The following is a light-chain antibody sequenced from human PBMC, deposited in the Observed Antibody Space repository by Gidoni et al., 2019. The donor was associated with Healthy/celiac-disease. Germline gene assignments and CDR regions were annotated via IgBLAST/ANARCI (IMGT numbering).Light chain of an antibody. Sequence: DIQITQPPSSLSASVGDRVTITCRASQSISSYLNWYQQKPGKAPKLLIYAASSLQSGVTSRFSGSGSGTDFTLTISSLQPEDFATYYCQQSYSTPLTFGGGTKVEIK. CDR3: QQSYSTPLT. J-gene: IGKJ4*01. CDR1: QSISSY. V-gene: IGKV1-39*01. CDR2: AAS.